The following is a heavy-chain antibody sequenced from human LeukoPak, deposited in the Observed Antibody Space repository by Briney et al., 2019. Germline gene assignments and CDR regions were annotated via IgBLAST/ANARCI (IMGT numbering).Heavy chain of an antibody. CDR2: INNDGSST. D-gene: IGHD3-22*01. Sequence: GGSLRLSCAASGFTFSNYWMHWVRQAPGKGLVWVSRINNDGSSTTYADSVKGRFTISRDNSKNTLYLQMNSLRDEDTAVYYCAKGVGIYKSSSGYFDYWGQGTLVTVSS. CDR3: AKGVGIYKSSSGYFDY. J-gene: IGHJ4*02. V-gene: IGHV3-74*03. CDR1: GFTFSNYW.